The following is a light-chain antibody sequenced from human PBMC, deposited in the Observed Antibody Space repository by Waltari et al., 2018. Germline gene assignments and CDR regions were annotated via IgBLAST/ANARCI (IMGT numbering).Light chain of an antibody. Sequence: DIVMTQSPDSLAVSLGERATINCKSSQSVLYSYNNKNYLAWYQQKPGQPPKLLIYWASNRESGVPDRLTGSGSGTDFPLTISSLQAEDVAVYYCQQYYSDLLITFGQGTRLEIK. CDR1: QSVLYSYNNKNY. CDR3: QQYYSDLLIT. V-gene: IGKV4-1*01. CDR2: WAS. J-gene: IGKJ5*01.